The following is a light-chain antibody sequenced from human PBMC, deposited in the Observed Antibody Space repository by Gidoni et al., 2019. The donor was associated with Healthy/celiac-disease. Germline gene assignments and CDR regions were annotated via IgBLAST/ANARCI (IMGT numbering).Light chain of an antibody. V-gene: IGLV2-14*01. CDR3: SSYTSSSTLV. Sequence: QSALTQPASVPGSPGPSITISCTGTSSDVGGYTYVSWYQQHPGKAPKLMIYEVSNRPSGVSNRFSGSKSGNTASLTISGLQAEDEADYYCSSYTSSSTLVFGGGTKLTVL. CDR1: SSDVGGYTY. J-gene: IGLJ3*02. CDR2: EVS.